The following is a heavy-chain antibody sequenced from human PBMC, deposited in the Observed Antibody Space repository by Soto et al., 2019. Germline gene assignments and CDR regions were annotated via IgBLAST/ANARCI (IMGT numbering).Heavy chain of an antibody. CDR3: ARVKYGPPYYYYFGRDV. CDR2: ISAYNGNT. Sequence: QVQLVQSGAEVKKPGASVKVSCKASGYTFTSYGISWVRQAPGQGLEWMGWISAYNGNTNYAQKLQGRVTMTTDPSTSTAYMELRSLGSDDTPLYYFARVKYGPPYYYYFGRDVRGQGTTVTVS. J-gene: IGHJ6*02. CDR1: GYTFTSYG. V-gene: IGHV1-18*01. D-gene: IGHD4-17*01.